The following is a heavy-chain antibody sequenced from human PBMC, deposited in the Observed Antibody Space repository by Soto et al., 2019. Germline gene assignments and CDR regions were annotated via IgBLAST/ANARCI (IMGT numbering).Heavy chain of an antibody. V-gene: IGHV5-51*01. CDR2: INPGDSDT. J-gene: IGHJ4*02. D-gene: IGHD6-19*01. CDR1: GYTFTTFW. Sequence: PGESLKISCKGSGYTFTTFWIGWVRQIPEKGLEWLGIINPGDSDTRYSPSFQGQVTISADKSISTAYLQWSSLKASDTAMYYCARRPLYSSGWHIFDYWGQGTMVTVSS. CDR3: ARRPLYSSGWHIFDY.